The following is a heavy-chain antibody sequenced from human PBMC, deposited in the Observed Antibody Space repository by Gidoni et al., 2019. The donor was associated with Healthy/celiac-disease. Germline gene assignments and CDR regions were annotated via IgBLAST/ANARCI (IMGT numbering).Heavy chain of an antibody. Sequence: EVQLLESGGGLVQPGGSLRLSCAASGFTFSSSAMSWVRQAPGKGLEWVSAISGSGGSTYYADSVKGRFTISRDNSKNTLYLQMNSLRAEDTAVYYCAKDSTIFGVVTNYYYYYMDVWGKGTTVTVSS. D-gene: IGHD3-3*01. CDR2: ISGSGGST. V-gene: IGHV3-23*01. CDR1: GFTFSSSA. CDR3: AKDSTIFGVVTNYYYYYMDV. J-gene: IGHJ6*03.